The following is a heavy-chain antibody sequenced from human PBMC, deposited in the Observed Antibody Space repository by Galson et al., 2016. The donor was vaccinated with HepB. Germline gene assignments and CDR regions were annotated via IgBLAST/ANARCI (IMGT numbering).Heavy chain of an antibody. D-gene: IGHD3-3*01. CDR1: GFTFSSYA. Sequence: SLRLSCAASGFTFSSYAMNWVRQPPGKGLEWVSSISGSGGTTYYADSVKGRFTISRDNSKHTLYLQMNSLRAEDTAVYYCAKEGTIFGVVPYGMDVWGQGTKVIVSS. CDR3: AKEGTIFGVVPYGMDV. J-gene: IGHJ6*02. V-gene: IGHV3-23*01. CDR2: ISGSGGTT.